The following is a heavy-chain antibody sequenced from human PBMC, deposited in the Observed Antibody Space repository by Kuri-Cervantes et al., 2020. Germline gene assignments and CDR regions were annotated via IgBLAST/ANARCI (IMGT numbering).Heavy chain of an antibody. J-gene: IGHJ3*02. CDR3: AKVVLRYFDGNDAFDI. CDR2: TSGSGGST. Sequence: GGSLRLSCAASGFTFSSYAMSWVRQASGKGLEWVSATSGSGGSTYYADSVKGRFTISRDNSKNTLYLQMNGLRAEDTAVYYCAKVVLRYFDGNDAFDIWGQGTMVTVSS. CDR1: GFTFSSYA. V-gene: IGHV3-23*01. D-gene: IGHD3-9*01.